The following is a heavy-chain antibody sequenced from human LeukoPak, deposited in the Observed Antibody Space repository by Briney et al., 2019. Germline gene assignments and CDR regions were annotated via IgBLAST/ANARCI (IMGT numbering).Heavy chain of an antibody. D-gene: IGHD3-3*02. J-gene: IGHJ6*03. V-gene: IGHV6-1*01. CDR3: ARGLNSILDYYYYMDV. Sequence: PSQTLSLTCAISRDSVSSNSAAWNWIRQSPSRGLEWLGRTYYRSKWYNDYAVSVKSRITINPDTSKNQFSLQLNSVTPEDTAVYYCARGLNSILDYYYYMDVWGKGTTVTVSS. CDR1: RDSVSSNSAA. CDR2: TYYRSKWYN.